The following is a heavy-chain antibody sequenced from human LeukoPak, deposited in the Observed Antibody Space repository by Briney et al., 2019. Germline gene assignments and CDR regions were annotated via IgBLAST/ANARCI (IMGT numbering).Heavy chain of an antibody. D-gene: IGHD6-13*01. Sequence: PGGSLRLSCAASGFTFSSCAMSWVRQDPGKGLEWVSTISGRGDSTYYADSVKGRFTISRDNSKNTLYLQMNSLRLEDTVGYYCAKGAGYSSNWNFDYWGQGTLVTVPS. CDR2: ISGRGDST. V-gene: IGHV3-23*01. J-gene: IGHJ4*02. CDR1: GFTFSSCA. CDR3: AKGAGYSSNWNFDY.